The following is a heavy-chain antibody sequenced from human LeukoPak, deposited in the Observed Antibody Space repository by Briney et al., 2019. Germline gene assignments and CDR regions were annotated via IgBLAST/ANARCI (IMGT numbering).Heavy chain of an antibody. V-gene: IGHV3-7*01. J-gene: IGHJ4*02. CDR3: ARDPYCSGGSCYVDY. D-gene: IGHD2-15*01. Sequence: PGGSRRLSCAASGFTFSSNWMSWVRQAPGKGLEWVANIKQDGSEKYYVDSVKGRFTISRDNAKNSLYLQMNSLRAEDTAVYYCARDPYCSGGSCYVDYWGQGTLVTVSS. CDR1: GFTFSSNW. CDR2: IKQDGSEK.